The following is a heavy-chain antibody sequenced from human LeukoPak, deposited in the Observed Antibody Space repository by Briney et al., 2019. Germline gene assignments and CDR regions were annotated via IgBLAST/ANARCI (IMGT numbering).Heavy chain of an antibody. Sequence: PGGSLRLSCAASGFTVSSNYVSWVRQAPGKGLEWVSVIYSGGSTYYADSVKGRFTISRDNSKNTLYLQMNSLRAEDTAVYYCARSTIRYFDWLSDYFDYWGQGTLVTVSS. V-gene: IGHV3-53*01. D-gene: IGHD3-9*01. CDR2: IYSGGST. CDR1: GFTVSSNY. CDR3: ARSTIRYFDWLSDYFDY. J-gene: IGHJ4*02.